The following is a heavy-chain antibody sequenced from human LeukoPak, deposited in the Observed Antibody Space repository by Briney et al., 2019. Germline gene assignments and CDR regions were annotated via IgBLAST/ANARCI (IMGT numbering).Heavy chain of an antibody. CDR2: ISGSGLST. Sequence: GRSLRLSCAASGFTFSSYAMTWVRQAPGKGLEWVSAISGSGLSTYYADSVRGRFTISRDNSKNTVFLQMNSLTAADTAMYYCAKFRPSSTSGWLRDLDYWGQGTLVTVSS. CDR1: GFTFSSYA. CDR3: AKFRPSSTSGWLRDLDY. J-gene: IGHJ4*02. D-gene: IGHD6-19*01. V-gene: IGHV3-23*01.